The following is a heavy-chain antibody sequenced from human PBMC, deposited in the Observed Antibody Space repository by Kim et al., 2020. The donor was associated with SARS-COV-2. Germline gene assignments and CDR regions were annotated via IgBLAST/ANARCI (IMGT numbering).Heavy chain of an antibody. D-gene: IGHD3-9*01. CDR3: AKDREPSYYDILIRFDY. Sequence: VKGRFTIARDNSKHTLYLQMNSLRAEDKAVYYCAKDREPSYYDILIRFDYWGQGTLVTVSS. J-gene: IGHJ4*02. V-gene: IGHV3-23*01.